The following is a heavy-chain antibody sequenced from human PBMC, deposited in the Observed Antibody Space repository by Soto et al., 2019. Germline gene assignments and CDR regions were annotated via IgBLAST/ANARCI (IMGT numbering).Heavy chain of an antibody. V-gene: IGHV3-66*01. Sequence: GGSLRLSCAASGFTVSSNYMSWVRQAPGKGLEWVSVIYSGGSTYYADSVKGRFTISRDNSKNTLYLQRNSLRAEDTAVYYCSRLDILTGYYPFDYWGQGTLVTVSS. D-gene: IGHD3-9*01. CDR2: IYSGGST. CDR1: GFTVSSNY. J-gene: IGHJ4*02. CDR3: SRLDILTGYYPFDY.